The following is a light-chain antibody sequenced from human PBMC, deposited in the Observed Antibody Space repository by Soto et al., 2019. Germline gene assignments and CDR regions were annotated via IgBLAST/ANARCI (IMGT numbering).Light chain of an antibody. CDR2: AAS. CDR3: QQYYSYPT. V-gene: IGKV1-8*01. Sequence: PSSFSASTGDRVTITCRASQGISSYLAWYQQKLGKAPKLLIYAASTLQSGVPSRFSGSGSGTDFTLTISCLQSEDFATYYCQQYYSYPTFGPGTKWIS. CDR1: QGISSY. J-gene: IGKJ3*01.